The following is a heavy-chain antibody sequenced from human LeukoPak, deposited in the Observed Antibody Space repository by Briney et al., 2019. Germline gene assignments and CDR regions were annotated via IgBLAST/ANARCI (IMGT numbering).Heavy chain of an antibody. CDR2: IWYDGSNK. Sequence: GGSLRLSCAASGFTFSTYGMHWVRQAPGKGLESVAIIWYDGSNKYYADSVKGRFTISRDTSRNTLYLQMNILRAEDTAVYYCAREASGSYFHNWGQGTLVTVSS. V-gene: IGHV3-33*01. D-gene: IGHD1-26*01. CDR3: AREASGSYFHN. J-gene: IGHJ1*01. CDR1: GFTFSTYG.